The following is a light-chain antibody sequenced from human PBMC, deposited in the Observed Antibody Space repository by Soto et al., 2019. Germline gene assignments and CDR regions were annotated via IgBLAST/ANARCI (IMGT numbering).Light chain of an antibody. V-gene: IGKV3-20*01. CDR2: GAS. CDR3: QQYGRTSWT. Sequence: EIVLTQSPGTLSLSPGEGATLSCRASQSVSTNFFAWYQQKPGQAPRLLIYGASTRATGIPDRFSGSGSGTDFTLTISRLEPEVFAVYYCQQYGRTSWTFGQRTTVAIK. J-gene: IGKJ1*01. CDR1: QSVSTNF.